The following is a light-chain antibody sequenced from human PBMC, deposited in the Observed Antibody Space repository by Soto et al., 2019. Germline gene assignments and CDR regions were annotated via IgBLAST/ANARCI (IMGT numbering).Light chain of an antibody. CDR1: SSDVGRYTY. J-gene: IGLJ3*02. CDR2: DVN. V-gene: IGLV2-8*01. CDR3: SSYAGSNNWV. Sequence: QSALTQPPSASGSPGQSVTISCTGTSSDVGRYTYVSWYQQHPGKAPKLMIYDVNKRPSGVPDRFSSSKSGNTASLTVSGLQAEDEADYYCSSYAGSNNWVFGEGTKLTVL.